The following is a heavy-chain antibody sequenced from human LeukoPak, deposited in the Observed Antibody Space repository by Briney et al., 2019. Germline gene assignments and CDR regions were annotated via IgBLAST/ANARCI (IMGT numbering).Heavy chain of an antibody. J-gene: IGHJ4*02. CDR3: ARDRYYGSGDYQTAGGCFDC. V-gene: IGHV3-48*03. D-gene: IGHD3-10*01. CDR2: ISGSGGVI. Sequence: GGSLRLSCAASGFTFSSYEMNWVRQAPGKGLEWVSYISGSGGVIFYTDSVKGRFTISRDNAKTSLYLQMNSLRDDDTAVYYCARDRYYGSGDYQTAGGCFDCWGQGTLVTVSS. CDR1: GFTFSSYE.